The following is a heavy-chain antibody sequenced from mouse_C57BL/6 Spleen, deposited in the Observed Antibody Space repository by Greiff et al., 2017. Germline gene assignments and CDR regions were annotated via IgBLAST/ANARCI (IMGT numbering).Heavy chain of an antibody. D-gene: IGHD1-1*01. CDR1: GYTFTSYW. CDR2: IDPSDSET. Sequence: QVQLQQPGAELVRPGSSVKLSCKASGYTFTSYWMHWVKQRPIQGLEWIGNIDPSDSETHYNQKFKDKATLTVDKSSSTAYMPRSSLTSEDSAVYCCAREGLVRSGYFGGWGTGTTGTVSS. CDR3: AREGLVRSGYFGG. J-gene: IGHJ1*03. V-gene: IGHV1-52*01.